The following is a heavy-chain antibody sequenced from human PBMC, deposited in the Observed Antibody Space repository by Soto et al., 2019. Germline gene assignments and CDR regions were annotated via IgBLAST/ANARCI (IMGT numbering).Heavy chain of an antibody. V-gene: IGHV3-74*03. CDR2: IKGDGSVT. CDR3: TKDMLF. D-gene: IGHD3-10*02. Sequence: EVQLVESGGDLVQPGGSLRLSCAASGFTFENTWMHWVRQAPGKGPVWVSRIKGDGSVTQYTDSVKGRFTSSRDNAKNTLYLQMNSLRVEDTAVYYCTKDMLFGGQGTLVIVSS. J-gene: IGHJ4*02. CDR1: GFTFENTW.